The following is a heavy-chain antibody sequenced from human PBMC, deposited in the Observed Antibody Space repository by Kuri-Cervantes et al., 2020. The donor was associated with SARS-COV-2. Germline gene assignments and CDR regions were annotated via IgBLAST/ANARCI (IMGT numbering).Heavy chain of an antibody. CDR1: GFTFSNAW. Sequence: GSLRLSCAASGFTFSNAWMSWVRQAPGKGLEWIGSIYYSGSTNYNPSLKSRVTVSVDTSKNQFSLKLSSVTAADTAVYYCARGLSSEDYWGQGTLVTVSS. D-gene: IGHD1-26*01. J-gene: IGHJ4*02. CDR2: IYYSGST. CDR3: ARGLSSEDY. V-gene: IGHV4-4*02.